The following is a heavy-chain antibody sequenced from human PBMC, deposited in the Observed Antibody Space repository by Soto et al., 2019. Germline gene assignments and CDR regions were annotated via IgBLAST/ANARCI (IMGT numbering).Heavy chain of an antibody. CDR1: AGTFSSYA. CDR3: ARAVGLTAIHHYYYGMDV. Sequence: AVKLSCHPAAGTFSSYAISWVRQAPGQGLEWMGRIIPIFGTSNYAQTFQGRVTITADESTRTAYMELSSLRSEDTAVYYCARAVGLTAIHHYYYGMDVWGQGTTVTVSS. D-gene: IGHD2-21*02. CDR2: IIPIFGTS. J-gene: IGHJ6*02. V-gene: IGHV1-69*13.